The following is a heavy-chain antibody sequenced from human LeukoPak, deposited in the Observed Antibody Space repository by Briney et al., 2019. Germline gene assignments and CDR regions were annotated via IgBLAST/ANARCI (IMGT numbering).Heavy chain of an antibody. CDR3: ASTYYDILTGPGGFDP. J-gene: IGHJ5*02. Sequence: SQTLSLICTVSGGSISSGDYYWSWIRQPPEKGLEWIGYIYYSGSTYYNPSLKSRVTISVDTSKNQFSLKLSSVTAADTAVYYCASTYYDILTGPGGFDPWGQGTLVTVSS. D-gene: IGHD3-9*01. V-gene: IGHV4-30-4*01. CDR1: GGSISSGDYY. CDR2: IYYSGST.